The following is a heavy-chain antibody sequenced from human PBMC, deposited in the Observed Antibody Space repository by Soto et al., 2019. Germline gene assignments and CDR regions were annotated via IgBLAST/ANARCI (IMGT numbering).Heavy chain of an antibody. J-gene: IGHJ4*02. D-gene: IGHD2-15*01. CDR3: ARRSVGSSSSPPYYFDD. V-gene: IGHV5-51*01. CDR2: IYPGDSDT. CDR1: GDSFTSYW. Sequence: GESLKISCKGSGDSFTSYWIGWVRQMPGKGLEWMGIIYPGDSDTRYSPSSQGQVTISADKSISTAYLQWSSLKASDTAMYYCARRSVGSSSSPPYYFDDWGQGTLVTVSS.